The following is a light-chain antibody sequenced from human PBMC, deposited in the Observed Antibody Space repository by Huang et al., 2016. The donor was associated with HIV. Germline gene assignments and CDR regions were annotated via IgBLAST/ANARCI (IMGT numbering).Light chain of an antibody. V-gene: IGKV2-28*01. CDR3: MQGLRTPRT. CDR2: LGS. CDR1: QSLLHSDGNNY. Sequence: DVVMTQSPLSLPVTPGEPASISCRSSQSLLHSDGNNYFDWYLQKPGQSPQLLIYLGSNRAAGVPVRFSGSGSGTDFTLKISRVEAEDVGVYYCMQGLRTPRTFGQGTRLEIK. J-gene: IGKJ2*01.